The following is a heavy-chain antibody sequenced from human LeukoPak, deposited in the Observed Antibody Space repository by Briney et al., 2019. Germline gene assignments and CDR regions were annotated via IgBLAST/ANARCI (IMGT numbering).Heavy chain of an antibody. CDR3: ASYSGYDHDFDY. CDR1: GGSISSGGYS. Sequence: NSSETLSLTCAVSGGSISSGGYSWSWIRQPPGKGLEWIGYIYHSGSTYYNPSLKSRVTISVDRSKNQFSLKLSSVTATDTAVYYCASYSGYDHDFDYWGQGTLVTVSS. V-gene: IGHV4-30-2*01. D-gene: IGHD5-12*01. J-gene: IGHJ4*02. CDR2: IYHSGST.